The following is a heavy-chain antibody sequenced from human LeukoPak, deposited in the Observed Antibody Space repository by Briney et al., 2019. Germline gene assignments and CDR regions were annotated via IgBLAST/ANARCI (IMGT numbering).Heavy chain of an antibody. CDR1: GYTFTGYY. CDR2: INPNSGGT. V-gene: IGHV1-2*02. Sequence: GASVKVSCKASGYTFTGYYMHWVRQAPGQGLEWMGWINPNSGGTNYAQKFQGRVTMTRDTSIGTAYMELSRLRSDDTAVYYCATSRVPAAFLAYYYYYGMDVWGQGTTVTVSS. J-gene: IGHJ6*02. CDR3: ATSRVPAAFLAYYYYYGMDV. D-gene: IGHD2-2*01.